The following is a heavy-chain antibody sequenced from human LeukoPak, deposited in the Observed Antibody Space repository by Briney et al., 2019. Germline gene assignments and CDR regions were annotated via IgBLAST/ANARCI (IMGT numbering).Heavy chain of an antibody. D-gene: IGHD3-22*01. CDR2: IKSKTDGGTT. V-gene: IGHV3-15*01. CDR1: GFTFSNAW. CDR3: TTVYYYDSSGYYYDKYFDY. Sequence: GGSLRLSCAASGFTFSNAWMSWVRQAPGKGLEWVGRIKSKTDGGTTDYAAPVKGRFTISRDDSKNTLYLQMNSLKTADTAVYYCTTVYYYDSSGYYYDKYFDYWGQGTLVTVSS. J-gene: IGHJ4*02.